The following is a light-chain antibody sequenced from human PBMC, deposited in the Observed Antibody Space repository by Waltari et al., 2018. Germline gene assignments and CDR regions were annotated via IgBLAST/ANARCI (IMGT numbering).Light chain of an antibody. J-gene: IGKJ1*01. CDR1: QNLLYNSENKNY. Sequence: DIVITQSPDSLAVSLRERVTINFRSSQNLLYNSENKNYLAWFQQKPGQPPKLLIYWASTRESGVPDRFSGSGSGTEFTLTISSLQAEDSAVYYCQQYNNWPTWTFGQGAKVEIK. CDR2: WAS. CDR3: QQYNNWPTWT. V-gene: IGKV4-1*01.